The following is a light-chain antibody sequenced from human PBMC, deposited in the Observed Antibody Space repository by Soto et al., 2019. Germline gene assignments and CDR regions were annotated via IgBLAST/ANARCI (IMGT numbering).Light chain of an antibody. Sequence: DIQMTQSPSTLSGSVGDRVTITCRASQTISSWLAWYQQKPGKAPKLLIYKASTLKSGVPSRFSGSGSGTEFTLTISSPQPDDFATYYCQHYNSYSEAFGXGTKVELK. CDR3: QHYNSYSEA. CDR1: QTISSW. J-gene: IGKJ1*01. V-gene: IGKV1-5*03. CDR2: KAS.